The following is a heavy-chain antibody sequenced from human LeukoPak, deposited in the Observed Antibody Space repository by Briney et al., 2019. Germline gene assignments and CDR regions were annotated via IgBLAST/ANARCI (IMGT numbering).Heavy chain of an antibody. V-gene: IGHV1-8*01. J-gene: IGHJ4*02. D-gene: IGHD3-10*01. Sequence: HWASVKVSCKASGYTFTDYDINWVRQATGQGLEWMGWMNPNSGNTGYAQKFQGRVTMTRNTSITTAYMELSSLRSEDTAVYYCARAYYYGSGTYYPPDYWGQGTLVTVS. CDR1: GYTFTDYD. CDR3: ARAYYYGSGTYYPPDY. CDR2: MNPNSGNT.